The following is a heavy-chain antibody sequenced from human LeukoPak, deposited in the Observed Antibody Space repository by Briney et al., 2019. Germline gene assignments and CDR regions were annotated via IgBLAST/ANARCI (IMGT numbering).Heavy chain of an antibody. CDR2: IYYSRST. Sequence: PSETLSLTCTVSGCTISSYCWSWIRQAPGKGLEWIGHIYYSRSTNSNPSLKSRVTISVDSSKNQFSLKLSSVTAADTAVYYCARRLYYYDSSGYSYYFDYWGQGTLVTVSS. V-gene: IGHV4-59*01. J-gene: IGHJ4*02. CDR3: ARRLYYYDSSGYSYYFDY. D-gene: IGHD3-22*01. CDR1: GCTISSYC.